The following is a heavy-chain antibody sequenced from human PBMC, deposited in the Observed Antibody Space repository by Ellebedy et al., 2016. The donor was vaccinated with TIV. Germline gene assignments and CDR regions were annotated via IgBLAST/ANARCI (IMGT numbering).Heavy chain of an antibody. CDR1: GSTFSPYG. D-gene: IGHD4-23*01. V-gene: IGHV1-18*04. CDR3: ARGNRWYYFDY. CDR2: ISAYNGNT. Sequence: AASVKVSCKASGSTFSPYGILSFRLPPGQGLVWMGWISAYNGNTNYAQKLQGRVTMTTDTSTSTAYMELRSLRSDDTAVYYCARGNRWYYFDYWGQGTLVTVSS. J-gene: IGHJ4*02.